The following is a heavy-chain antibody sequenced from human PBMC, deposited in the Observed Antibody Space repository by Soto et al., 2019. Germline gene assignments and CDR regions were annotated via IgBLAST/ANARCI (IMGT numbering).Heavy chain of an antibody. D-gene: IGHD3-10*01. J-gene: IGHJ6*02. CDR3: ARVMVRGVIADRYYYGMDV. V-gene: IGHV3-30-3*01. CDR1: GFTFSSYA. CDR2: ISYDGSNK. Sequence: PVGSLRLSCAASGFTFSSYAMHWVRQAPGKGLEWVAVISYDGSNKYYADSVKGRFTISRDNSKNTLYLQMNSLRAEDTAVYYCARVMVRGVIADRYYYGMDVWGQGTTVTVSS.